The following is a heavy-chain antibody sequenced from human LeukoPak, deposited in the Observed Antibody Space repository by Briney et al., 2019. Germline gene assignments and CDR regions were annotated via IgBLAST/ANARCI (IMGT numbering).Heavy chain of an antibody. CDR2: IKQDGSEK. D-gene: IGHD1-26*01. V-gene: IGHV3-7*04. Sequence: GGSLRLSCAASGFTFSSYWMSWVRQAPGKGLEWVANIKQDGSEKYYVDSVKGRFTISRDNAKNSLYLQMNSLRAEDTAVYYCARGRELRSSHWFDPWGQGTLVTVSS. J-gene: IGHJ5*02. CDR1: GFTFSSYW. CDR3: ARGRELRSSHWFDP.